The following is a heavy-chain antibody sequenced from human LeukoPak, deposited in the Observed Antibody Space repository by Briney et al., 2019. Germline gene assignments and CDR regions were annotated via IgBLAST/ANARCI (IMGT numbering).Heavy chain of an antibody. CDR3: ALAPNSNWFDF. D-gene: IGHD2-8*01. CDR2: IHYSGNS. Sequence: TSETLSLTCTVSGGSISSYYWSWIRQPPGKRLEWIGNIHYSGNSNYNPSLQSRVTISIDTSRKQLFLKLTSVTAADTAVYYCALAPNSNWFDFWGQGTLVTVSS. J-gene: IGHJ5*01. CDR1: GGSISSYY. V-gene: IGHV4-59*08.